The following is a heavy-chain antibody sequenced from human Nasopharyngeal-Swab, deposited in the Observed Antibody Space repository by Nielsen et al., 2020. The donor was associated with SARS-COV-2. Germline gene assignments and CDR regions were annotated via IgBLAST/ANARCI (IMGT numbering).Heavy chain of an antibody. CDR3: TTGGDRMIAEWLS. CDR1: GFTFNNAC. CDR2: IKRKTDGTT. Sequence: GGSLRLSCAASGFTFNNACMSWVRQAPGKGLEWIARIKRKTDGTTDYAAPVKDRFIISRDNSENTLYLQMNSLKTEDTAVYYCTTGGDRMIAEWLSWGQGTLVTVSS. J-gene: IGHJ5*02. D-gene: IGHD6-19*01. V-gene: IGHV3-15*01.